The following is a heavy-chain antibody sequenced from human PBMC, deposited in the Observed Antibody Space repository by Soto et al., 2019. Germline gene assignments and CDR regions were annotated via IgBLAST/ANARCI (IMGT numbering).Heavy chain of an antibody. Sequence: GGSLRLSCAASGFTFSSYGMHWVRQAPGKGLEWVAVIWDDGSNTYYADSVKGRFTISRDNSRNTLYLEMYSLRAEDAAVYYCARYIPAVRDNGMVVRGDGRPITVS. CDR1: GFTFSSYG. V-gene: IGHV3-33*01. J-gene: IGHJ6*02. CDR2: IWDDGSNT. D-gene: IGHD2-21*01. CDR3: ARYIPAVRDNGMVV.